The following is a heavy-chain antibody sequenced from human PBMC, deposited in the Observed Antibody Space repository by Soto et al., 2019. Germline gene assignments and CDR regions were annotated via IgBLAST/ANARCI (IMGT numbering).Heavy chain of an antibody. CDR3: PKDDVAMGHYFAY. Sequence: DVQLLESGGGLVQPGGSLRLSCAASGFTLSSYAMNWVRQAPGKGLECVSGISGSGDSTYYADSVKGRCTISRDNSKNALYLQMKSLRAEDTAIYWCPKDDVAMGHYFAYWGQGTLVTVSS. J-gene: IGHJ4*02. CDR2: ISGSGDST. V-gene: IGHV3-23*01. CDR1: GFTLSSYA. D-gene: IGHD5-12*01.